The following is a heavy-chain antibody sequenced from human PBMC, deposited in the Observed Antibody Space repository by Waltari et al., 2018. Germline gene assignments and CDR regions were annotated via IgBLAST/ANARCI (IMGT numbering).Heavy chain of an antibody. CDR1: GGTFSSYA. CDR3: ASLNLGTVTTSDYYYGMDV. D-gene: IGHD4-17*01. Sequence: QVQLVQSGAEVKKPGSSVKVSCKASGGTFSSYAISWVRQAPGQGLEWRGGIIPIFGKANYAQKFQGRVTITADESTSTAYMELSSLRSEDTAVYYCASLNLGTVTTSDYYYGMDVWGQGTTVTVSS. V-gene: IGHV1-69*01. CDR2: IIPIFGKA. J-gene: IGHJ6*02.